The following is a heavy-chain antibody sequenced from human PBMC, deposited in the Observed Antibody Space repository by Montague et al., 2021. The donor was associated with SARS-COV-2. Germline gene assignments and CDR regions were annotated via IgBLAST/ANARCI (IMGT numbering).Heavy chain of an antibody. CDR1: GGSFSGYY. Sequence: SETRSLTCAVYGGSFSGYYWSWIRQPPEKGLEWIGEINQSGRTNNNPSLKSRVIISVDTSKNQFSLKLSSVTAADTAVYYCARRGSAVWGVYVCAEIDDWGQGTLVIVSS. J-gene: IGHJ4*02. CDR2: INQSGRT. D-gene: IGHD3-3*01. CDR3: ARRGSAVWGVYVCAEIDD. V-gene: IGHV4-34*01.